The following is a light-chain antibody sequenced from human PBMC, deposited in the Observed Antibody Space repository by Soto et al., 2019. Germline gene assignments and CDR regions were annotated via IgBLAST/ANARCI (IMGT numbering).Light chain of an antibody. CDR2: EVN. V-gene: IGLV2-14*01. CDR1: SSDIGAYVS. CDR3: SSFTTTRTHV. Sequence: QSALAQPASPSGSPGQWITISCTGTSSDIGAYVSVSSFQQHPGKAPKRIVSEVNSRPSGVSNRFSGSKSGNPAYLTISGPQVEDEAEYFCSSFTTTRTHVFGTGTKVTAL. J-gene: IGLJ1*01.